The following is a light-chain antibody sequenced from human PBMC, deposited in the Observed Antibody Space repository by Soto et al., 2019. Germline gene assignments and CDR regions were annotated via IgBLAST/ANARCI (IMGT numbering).Light chain of an antibody. Sequence: DIVMTQAPDSLAVSLGERATINCKSSQSVLYSSNNKNYLAWYQQKPGQPPKLLIYWASTRESGVPDRFSGSRSGTDFTLTISSLQAEDVAVYYCQQYYSTPVTFGQGPRWIS. CDR3: QQYYSTPVT. CDR1: QSVLYSSNNKNY. V-gene: IGKV4-1*01. J-gene: IGKJ1*01. CDR2: WAS.